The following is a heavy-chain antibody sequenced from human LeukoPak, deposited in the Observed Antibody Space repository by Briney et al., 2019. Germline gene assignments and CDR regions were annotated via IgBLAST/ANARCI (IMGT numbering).Heavy chain of an antibody. CDR3: ARDPLVFASYYDC. Sequence: GGSLRLSCAASGFTFSDFYMSWIRQAPGKGLEWVSYISSSGTAIYYADSVKGRFTISRDNAKNSLYLQMNSLRDEDTAVYYCARDPLVFASYYDCWGQGTLVTVSS. CDR1: GFTFSDFY. J-gene: IGHJ4*02. D-gene: IGHD6-13*01. V-gene: IGHV3-11*01. CDR2: ISSSGTAI.